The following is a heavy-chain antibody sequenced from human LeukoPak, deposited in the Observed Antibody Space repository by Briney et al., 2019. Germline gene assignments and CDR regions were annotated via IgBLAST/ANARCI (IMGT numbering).Heavy chain of an antibody. J-gene: IGHJ4*03. V-gene: IGHV4-59*08. CDR3: ARHSAGTTYDY. CDR2: SHYSGTT. CDR1: GGSISSYY. D-gene: IGHD1-7*01. Sequence: SETVSLTCTVSGGSISSYYWSWIRQPPGKGLEWIGYSHYSGTTSYSPSLESRVTMSVDTSKNQFSLKLSSVTAADTAVYYCARHSAGTTYDYWGHGTVVTVSS.